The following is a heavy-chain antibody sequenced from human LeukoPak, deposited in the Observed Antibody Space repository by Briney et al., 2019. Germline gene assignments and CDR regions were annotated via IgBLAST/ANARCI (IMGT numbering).Heavy chain of an antibody. CDR2: IYTSGST. CDR3: ARRAKPMGHSGYYYYYMDV. CDR1: GGSISSYY. D-gene: IGHD3-10*01. Sequence: PSETLSLTCTVSGGSISSYYWSWIRQPAGKGLEWIGRIYTSGSTNYNPSLKSRVTISVDTSKNQFSLKLSSVTAADTAVYYCARRAKPMGHSGYYYYYMDVWGKGTTVTISS. J-gene: IGHJ6*03. V-gene: IGHV4-4*07.